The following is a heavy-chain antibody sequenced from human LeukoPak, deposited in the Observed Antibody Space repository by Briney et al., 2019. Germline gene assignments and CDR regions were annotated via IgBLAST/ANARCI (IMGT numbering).Heavy chain of an antibody. D-gene: IGHD2-2*01. Sequence: ASVKVSCEASGYTFTSYYMHWVRQAPGQGLEWMGIINPSGGSTSYAQKFQGRVTMTRDTSTSTVYMELSSLRSEDTAVYYCARDWGYCSSTGCYRFTQGFDYWGQGTLVTVSS. CDR3: ARDWGYCSSTGCYRFTQGFDY. J-gene: IGHJ4*02. V-gene: IGHV1-46*01. CDR2: INPSGGST. CDR1: GYTFTSYY.